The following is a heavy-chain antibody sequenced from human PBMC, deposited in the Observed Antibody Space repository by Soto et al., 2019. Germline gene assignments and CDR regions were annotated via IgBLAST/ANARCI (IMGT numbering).Heavy chain of an antibody. Sequence: QLQLQESGPGLVKPSETLSLTCSVSGDSINSDKYYWGWIRQPPGKGLEWMGSIYYRGNTYYNPSLQTQVTISLDKSKSQFSLKLNSVTAADSAMYFWARLEGLATISYYFDFWGQGALVTVSS. J-gene: IGHJ4*02. D-gene: IGHD3-9*01. CDR1: GDSINSDKYY. CDR3: ARLEGLATISYYFDF. V-gene: IGHV4-39*01. CDR2: IYYRGNT.